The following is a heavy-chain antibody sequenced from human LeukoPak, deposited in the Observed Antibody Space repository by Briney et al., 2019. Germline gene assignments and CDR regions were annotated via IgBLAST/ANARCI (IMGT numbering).Heavy chain of an antibody. V-gene: IGHV3-7*01. J-gene: IGHJ4*02. Sequence: GGSLRLSCAASGFTFSSYAMSWVRQAPGKGLEWVANIKQDGSEKYYVDSVKGRFTISRDNAKNSLYLQMNSLRAEDTAVYYCARDTAEVGAPFDYWGQGTLVTVSS. D-gene: IGHD1-26*01. CDR2: IKQDGSEK. CDR1: GFTFSSYA. CDR3: ARDTAEVGAPFDY.